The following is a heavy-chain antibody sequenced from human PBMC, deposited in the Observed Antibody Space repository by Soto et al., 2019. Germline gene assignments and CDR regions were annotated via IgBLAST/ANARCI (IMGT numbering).Heavy chain of an antibody. Sequence: QVQLVESGGGVVQPGRSLRLSCAASGFTFSSYGMHWVRQAPGKGLEWVAVIWYDGSNKYYADSVKGRFTISRDKSKNTLYLQMNSLRDEDTAVYYCARNTPDSGYYYYGMDVWGQGTTVTVSS. CDR1: GFTFSSYG. V-gene: IGHV3-33*01. D-gene: IGHD3-22*01. J-gene: IGHJ6*02. CDR3: ARNTPDSGYYYYGMDV. CDR2: IWYDGSNK.